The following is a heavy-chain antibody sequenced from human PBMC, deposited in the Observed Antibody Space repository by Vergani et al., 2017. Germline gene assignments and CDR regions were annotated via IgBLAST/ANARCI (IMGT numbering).Heavy chain of an antibody. D-gene: IGHD1-26*01. CDR3: ARDCRTSIGGSQLGDAFDI. CDR2: IIPIFGTA. Sequence: QVQLVQSGAEVKKPGSSVKVSCKASGGTFSSYAISGVRQAPGQGLEWMGRIIPIFGTANYAQKFQGRVTITADESTSTAYMELSSLRSEDTSVYYCARDCRTSIGGSQLGDAFDIWGQGTMVTVSS. CDR1: GGTFSSYA. J-gene: IGHJ3*02. V-gene: IGHV1-69*18.